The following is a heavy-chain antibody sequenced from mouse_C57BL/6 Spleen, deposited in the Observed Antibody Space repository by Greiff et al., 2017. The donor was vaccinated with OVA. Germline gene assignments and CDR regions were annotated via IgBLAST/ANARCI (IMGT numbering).Heavy chain of an antibody. Sequence: EVQGVESGGDLVKPGGSLKLSCAASGFTFSSYGMSWVRQTPDKRLEWVATISSGGSYTYYPDSVKGRVTISRDNAKNTLYLQMSSLKSEDTAMYYCARDSITTVVAMDYWGQGTSVTVSS. J-gene: IGHJ4*01. CDR3: ARDSITTVVAMDY. V-gene: IGHV5-6*01. CDR2: ISSGGSYT. CDR1: GFTFSSYG. D-gene: IGHD1-1*01.